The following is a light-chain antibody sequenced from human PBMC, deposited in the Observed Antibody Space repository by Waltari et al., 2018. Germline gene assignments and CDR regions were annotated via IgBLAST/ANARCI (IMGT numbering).Light chain of an antibody. CDR1: QSVSSSH. V-gene: IGKV3-20*01. J-gene: IGKJ1*01. CDR2: AAS. CDR3: QQYDASPGT. Sequence: EIVLTQSPGTLSLSPGERATPSCRASQSVSSSHLAWYQQKPGQPPRLLIHAASSRATGTPDRFSGSGSGTDFTLTISRLEPEDFAVYYCQQYDASPGTFGQGTKVEIK.